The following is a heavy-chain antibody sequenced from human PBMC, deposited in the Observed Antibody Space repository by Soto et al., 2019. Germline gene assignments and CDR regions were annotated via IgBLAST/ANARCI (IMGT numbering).Heavy chain of an antibody. CDR3: ARGRNGMDV. V-gene: IGHV1-8*01. CDR1: GDPFSNYD. CDR2: MNPNSGNT. Sequence: QVQLVQSGAEVKKPGASVKVSCKASGDPFSNYDITWVRQATGQGLEWMGWMNPNSGNTGSARKFQGRVIMTRNTSISTAYMELISLRSEDTAGYYCARGRNGMDVWGQGTTVTVSS. J-gene: IGHJ6*02.